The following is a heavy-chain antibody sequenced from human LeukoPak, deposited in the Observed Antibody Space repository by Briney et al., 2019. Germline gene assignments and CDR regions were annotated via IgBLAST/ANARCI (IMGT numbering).Heavy chain of an antibody. CDR2: ISAYNGNT. Sequence: ASVKVSCKASGYTFTSYGISWVRQAPGQGLEWMRWISAYNGNTNYAQKLQGRVTMTTDTSTSTAYMELRSLRSDDTAVYYCATVPAAITPGDYWGQGTLVTVSS. V-gene: IGHV1-18*01. D-gene: IGHD2-2*01. J-gene: IGHJ4*02. CDR3: ATVPAAITPGDY. CDR1: GYTFTSYG.